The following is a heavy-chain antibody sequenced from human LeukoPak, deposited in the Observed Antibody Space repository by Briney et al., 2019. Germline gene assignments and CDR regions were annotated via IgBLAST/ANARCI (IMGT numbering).Heavy chain of an antibody. V-gene: IGHV3-30*02. D-gene: IGHD6-19*01. CDR2: IRYDGSNR. CDR1: GFTFSSYG. Sequence: GGSLRLSCAASGFTFSSYGMHWVRQAPGKGLEWVAFIRYDGSNRNYADSVEGRFTISRDNSENTLYLQMNSLRTEDTAVYYCASRHSSGWYLFYYWGQGTLVTVSS. CDR3: ASRHSSGWYLFYY. J-gene: IGHJ4*02.